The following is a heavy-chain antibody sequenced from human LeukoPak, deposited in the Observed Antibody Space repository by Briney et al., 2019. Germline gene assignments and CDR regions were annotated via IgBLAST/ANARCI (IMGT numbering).Heavy chain of an antibody. CDR2: FDPEDGET. CDR1: GYTHTELS. Sequence: ASVKVSCKVSGYTHTELSMHWVRQAPGKGLEWMGGFDPEDGETIYAQKFQGRVTMTEDTSTDTAYMELSSLRSEDTAVYYCATGWGPKAYFDYWGQGTLVTVSS. V-gene: IGHV1-24*01. CDR3: ATGWGPKAYFDY. D-gene: IGHD7-27*01. J-gene: IGHJ4*02.